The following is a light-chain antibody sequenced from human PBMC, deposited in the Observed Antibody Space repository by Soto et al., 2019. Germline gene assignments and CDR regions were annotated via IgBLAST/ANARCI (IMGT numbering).Light chain of an antibody. Sequence: DVVMTQSPLSLPVTLGQPASISCRSSQSLVSSNGNTYLNWFQQRPGQSPRRLIYTVSNRDSGVPDRFSGSGSGTDFTLKISRVEAEDVGVYYCMQGTHWPPWTFGQGTKVEIK. V-gene: IGKV2-30*01. J-gene: IGKJ1*01. CDR1: QSLVSSNGNTY. CDR2: TVS. CDR3: MQGTHWPPWT.